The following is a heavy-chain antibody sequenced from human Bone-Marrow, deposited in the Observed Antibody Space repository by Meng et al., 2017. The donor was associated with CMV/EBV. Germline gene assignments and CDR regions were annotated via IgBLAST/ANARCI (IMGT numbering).Heavy chain of an antibody. D-gene: IGHD6-13*01. V-gene: IGHV4-39*07. CDR3: ASELDIAAAGGGAFDP. CDR2: IYYSGST. Sequence: SETLSLTCTVSGGSISSSSYYWGWIRQPPGKGLEWIGSIYYSGSTYYNPSLKSRVTISVDTSKNQFSLKLSSVTAADTAVYYCASELDIAAAGGGAFDPWGQGTRVTVSS. CDR1: GGSISSSSYY. J-gene: IGHJ5*02.